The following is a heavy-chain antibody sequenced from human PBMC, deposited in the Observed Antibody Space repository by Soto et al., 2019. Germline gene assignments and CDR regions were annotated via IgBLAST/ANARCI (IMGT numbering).Heavy chain of an antibody. V-gene: IGHV1-3*01. CDR3: TGAPRGIIVAPDY. CDR1: GYTFTSYA. D-gene: IGHD6-19*01. J-gene: IGHJ4*02. Sequence: ASVKVSCKASGYTFTSYAMHWVRQAPGQRLAWMGWINAGNGNTKYSQKFQGRVTITRDTSASTAYMELSSLTSEDTAVYYCTGAPRGIIVAPDYWGQGTLYTVS. CDR2: INAGNGNT.